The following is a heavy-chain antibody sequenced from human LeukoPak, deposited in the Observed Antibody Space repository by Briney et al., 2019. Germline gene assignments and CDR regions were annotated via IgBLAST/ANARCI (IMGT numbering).Heavy chain of an antibody. CDR1: GGSISSYS. CDR2: IYYSGST. CDR3: AIGTTTGPDP. V-gene: IGHV4-59*08. J-gene: IGHJ5*02. Sequence: PSETLPLTCTVSGGSISSYSWSWSRQPPGKGLEWIGYIYYSGSTNYNPSLKSRLTISVDTSKNQFSLNLSSVTAADTAVYYCAIGTTTGPDPWGQGTLVTVSS. D-gene: IGHD4-17*01.